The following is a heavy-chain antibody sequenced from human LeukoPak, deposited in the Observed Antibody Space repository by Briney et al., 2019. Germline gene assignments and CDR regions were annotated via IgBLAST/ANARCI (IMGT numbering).Heavy chain of an antibody. CDR3: ARDNTVRGVTPFDY. V-gene: IGHV1-18*01. J-gene: IGHJ4*02. Sequence: ASVKVSCKASGYTFTSYGISWVRQAPGQGLEWMGWISAYNGNTNYAQKLQGRVTMTTDTSTSTAYMELRSLRSDDTAVYYCARDNTVRGVTPFDYWGQGTLVTVSS. CDR1: GYTFTSYG. CDR2: ISAYNGNT. D-gene: IGHD3-10*01.